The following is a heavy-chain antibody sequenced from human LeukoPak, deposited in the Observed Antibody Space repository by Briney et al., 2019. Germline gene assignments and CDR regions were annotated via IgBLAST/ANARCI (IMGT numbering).Heavy chain of an antibody. J-gene: IGHJ3*02. CDR3: ARSFTATTGIDAFDI. CDR2: IYPGDSET. Sequence: GESLQISCKGSGYSFTSHWIGWVRQMPGKGLEWMGIIYPGDSETRYSPSFQGQVTISADKSISTAYLQWSSLKASDTAMFYCARSFTATTGIDAFDIWGQGTMVTVSS. D-gene: IGHD6-13*01. V-gene: IGHV5-51*01. CDR1: GYSFTSHW.